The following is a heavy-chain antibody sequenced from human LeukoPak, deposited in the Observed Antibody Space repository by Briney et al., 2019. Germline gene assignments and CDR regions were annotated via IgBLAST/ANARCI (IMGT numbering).Heavy chain of an antibody. CDR1: GFTFGHYG. J-gene: IGHJ4*02. D-gene: IGHD5-24*01. CDR3: ASLSVEMTTIDY. Sequence: PGGSLRLSCTASGFTFGHYGMHWVRQAPGKGLEWVSLISYDGSNDYYADSVKGRFTVSRDNSKNTLYLQMNSLRAEDTAVYYCASLSVEMTTIDYWGQGTLVTVSS. CDR2: ISYDGSND. V-gene: IGHV3-30*03.